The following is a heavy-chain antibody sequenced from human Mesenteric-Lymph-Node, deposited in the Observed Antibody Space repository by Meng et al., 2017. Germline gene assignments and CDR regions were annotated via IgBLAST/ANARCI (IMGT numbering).Heavy chain of an antibody. CDR2: IWYDGSNK. CDR1: GFTFSSYG. V-gene: IGHV3-33*01. D-gene: IGHD3-9*01. CDR3: ASGHFNGDWAFDY. J-gene: IGHJ4*02. Sequence: VRLGGSGGGVVQPGRSLSPSVAASGFTFSSYGMHGVRQAPGKGLEWVAVIWYDGSNKYYADSVKGRFTISRDNSKNTLYLQMNSLRAEDTAVYYCASGHFNGDWAFDYWGQGTLVTVSS.